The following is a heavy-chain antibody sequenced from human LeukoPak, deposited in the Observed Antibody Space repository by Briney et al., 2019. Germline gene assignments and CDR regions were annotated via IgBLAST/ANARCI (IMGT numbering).Heavy chain of an antibody. CDR1: GFTFSRYL. CDR2: ISTNGGST. J-gene: IGHJ4*02. Sequence: PGGSLRLSCSASGFTFSRYLMHWVRQAPGKGLEYVSAISTNGGSTYYADSVKGRFTISRDNSKNTLYVQMSSLRAEDTAVYYCARSNNGGWGYCDYWGQGSLVTVSS. CDR3: ARSNNGGWGYCDY. D-gene: IGHD3-16*01. V-gene: IGHV3-64*04.